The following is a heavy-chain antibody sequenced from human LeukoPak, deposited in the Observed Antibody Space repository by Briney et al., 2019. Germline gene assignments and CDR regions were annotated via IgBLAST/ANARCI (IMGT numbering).Heavy chain of an antibody. CDR1: GYTFTSYD. V-gene: IGHV1-8*01. Sequence: ASVKVSCKASGYTFTSYDINWVRQATGQGLEWMGWMNPNSGNTGYAQKFQGRVTMTRNTSISTAYMELSSLRSEDTAVYYCARGPHYHDSSGYYYYYYGMDVWGQGTTVTVSS. D-gene: IGHD3-22*01. CDR3: ARGPHYHDSSGYYYYYYGMDV. CDR2: MNPNSGNT. J-gene: IGHJ6*02.